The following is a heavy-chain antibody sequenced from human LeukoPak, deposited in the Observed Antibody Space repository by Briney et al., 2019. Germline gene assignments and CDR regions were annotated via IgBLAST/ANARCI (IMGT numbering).Heavy chain of an antibody. CDR3: ASSPYFDWLPRYYYYGMDV. V-gene: IGHV1-8*01. J-gene: IGHJ6*02. D-gene: IGHD3-9*01. CDR1: GYTFTSYD. CDR2: MNPNSGNT. Sequence: ASVKVSCKASGYTFTSYDINWVRQATGQGLEWMGWMNPNSGNTGYAQKLQGRVTMTRNTSISTAYMELSSLRSEDTAVYYCASSPYFDWLPRYYYYGMDVWGQGTAVTVSS.